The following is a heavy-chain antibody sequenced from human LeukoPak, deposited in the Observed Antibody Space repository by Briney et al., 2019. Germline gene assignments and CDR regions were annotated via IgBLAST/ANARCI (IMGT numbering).Heavy chain of an antibody. Sequence: PGRSLRLSCAASGFTFSSYAMHWVRQAPGKGLEWVAVISYDGSNKYYADSVKGRFTISRDNSKNTLYLQMNSLRAEDTAVYYCVRGAASGSYYGLGVWGQGATVTVSS. D-gene: IGHD1-26*01. CDR1: GFTFSSYA. CDR2: ISYDGSNK. J-gene: IGHJ6*02. CDR3: VRGAASGSYYGLGV. V-gene: IGHV3-30*04.